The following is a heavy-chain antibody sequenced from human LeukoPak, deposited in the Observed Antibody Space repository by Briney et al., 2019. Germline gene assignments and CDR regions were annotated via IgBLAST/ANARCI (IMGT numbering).Heavy chain of an antibody. J-gene: IGHJ4*02. CDR1: GFTFSSYA. CDR3: AKHPEGIAVAGAYFDY. CDR2: IGGSGGNT. Sequence: GGSLRLSCAASGFTFSSYAVSWVRQAPGKGLECVSAIGGSGGNTYYADSVKGRFTISRDNSKNTLYLQMNSLRAEDTAVYYCAKHPEGIAVAGAYFDYWGQGTLVTVSS. D-gene: IGHD6-19*01. V-gene: IGHV3-23*01.